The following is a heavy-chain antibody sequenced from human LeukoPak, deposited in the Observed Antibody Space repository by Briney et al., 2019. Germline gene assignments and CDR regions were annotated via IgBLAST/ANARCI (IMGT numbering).Heavy chain of an antibody. D-gene: IGHD6-19*01. J-gene: IGHJ3*02. CDR2: ISSSSSYI. CDR1: GFTFSSYS. Sequence: GGSLRLSCAASGFTFSSYSMNWVRQAPGKGLEWVSSISSSSSYIYYADSVKGRFTISRDNAKSSLYLQMNSLRAEDTAVYYCARDLGLWLVQSAFDIWGQGTMVTVSS. V-gene: IGHV3-21*01. CDR3: ARDLGLWLVQSAFDI.